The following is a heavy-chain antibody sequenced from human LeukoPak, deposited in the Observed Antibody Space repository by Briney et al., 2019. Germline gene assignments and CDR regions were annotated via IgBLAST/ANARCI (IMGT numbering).Heavy chain of an antibody. CDR2: ISGSGGST. D-gene: IGHD6-13*01. J-gene: IGHJ4*02. Sequence: PGGSLRLSCAASGFTFSSYAMSWVRQAPGKGLEWVSAISGSGGSTYYADSVKGRFTISRDNSKNTLYLQMNSLRAEDTAVYYWAKDRIGSSWGDFDYWGQGTLVTVSS. V-gene: IGHV3-23*01. CDR1: GFTFSSYA. CDR3: AKDRIGSSWGDFDY.